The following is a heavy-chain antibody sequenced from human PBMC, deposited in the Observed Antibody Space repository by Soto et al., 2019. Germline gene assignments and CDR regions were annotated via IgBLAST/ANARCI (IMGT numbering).Heavy chain of an antibody. V-gene: IGHV2-5*02. Sequence: QITLKESGPTLVKPTQTLTLTCTFSGFSLSTSGVGVGWIRQPPGKALEWLALIYWDDDKRYSPSLKSRLTITKDTSKNQVVLTMTNMDPVDTATYYCAHSLPTPVNYDYIWGSYRYRVQRDPDAFDIWGQGTMVTVSS. CDR3: AHSLPTPVNYDYIWGSYRYRVQRDPDAFDI. D-gene: IGHD3-16*02. J-gene: IGHJ3*02. CDR1: GFSLSTSGVG. CDR2: IYWDDDK.